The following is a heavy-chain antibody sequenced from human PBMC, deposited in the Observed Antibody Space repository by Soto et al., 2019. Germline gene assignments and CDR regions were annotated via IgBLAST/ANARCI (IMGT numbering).Heavy chain of an antibody. CDR2: IYWDDDK. J-gene: IGHJ6*02. Sequence: QITLKESGPTLVKPTQTLTLTCTFSGFSLSTSGVGVGWIRQPPGKALEWVALIYWDDDKRYSPSLKSRLTITRDTSKNQVVLTMTNMDPVDTATYYCAHRLLRGSYPPYHYYGMDVWGPGITVTVSS. V-gene: IGHV2-5*02. CDR1: GFSLSTSGVG. D-gene: IGHD1-26*01. CDR3: AHRLLRGSYPPYHYYGMDV.